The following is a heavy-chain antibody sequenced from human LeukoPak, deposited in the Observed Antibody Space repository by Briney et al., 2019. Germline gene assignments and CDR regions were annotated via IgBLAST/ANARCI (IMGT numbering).Heavy chain of an antibody. J-gene: IGHJ5*02. V-gene: IGHV4-34*01. CDR3: ARGDSTVHWFDP. D-gene: IGHD2-2*01. CDR1: GGSFSAYY. CDR2: INHSGRT. Sequence: SETLSLTCGVSGGSFSAYYWSWIRQPPGKGLELIGEINHSGRTNYNPSLKSRVTISVDTSKNQFSLKLSSVTAADAAVYYCARGDSTVHWFDPWGQGTLVTVSS.